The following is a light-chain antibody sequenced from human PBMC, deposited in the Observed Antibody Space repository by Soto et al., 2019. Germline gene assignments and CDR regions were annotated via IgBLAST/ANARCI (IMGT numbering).Light chain of an antibody. J-gene: IGKJ4*01. CDR2: AAS. CDR1: QGISSY. Sequence: AIRMTQSPSSFSASTGDRVTITCRASQGISSYLAWYQQKPGKAPKLLIYAASTLQSGVPSRFSGSGSGTDFTLTISCLQSEDFATYYCQQADSFPLTFGGGTKVEI. CDR3: QQADSFPLT. V-gene: IGKV1-8*01.